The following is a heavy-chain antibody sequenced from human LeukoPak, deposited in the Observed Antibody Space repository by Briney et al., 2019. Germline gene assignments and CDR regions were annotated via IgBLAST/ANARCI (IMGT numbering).Heavy chain of an antibody. CDR1: GYTFTGYY. J-gene: IGHJ4*02. CDR3: TLPGIVGY. D-gene: IGHD1-26*01. Sequence: ASVKVSCKASGYTFTGYYMQWVRQAPGQGLEWMAWINPNSGGTNYAQKFQGRVTMTRDTSISTAYMELSRLKTDDTAVYYCTLPGIVGYWGQGTLVTVSS. CDR2: INPNSGGT. V-gene: IGHV1-2*02.